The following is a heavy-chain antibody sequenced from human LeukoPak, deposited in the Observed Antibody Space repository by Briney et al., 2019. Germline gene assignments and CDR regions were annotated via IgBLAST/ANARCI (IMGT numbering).Heavy chain of an antibody. CDR2: ISGSGGST. Sequence: GGSLRLSCAASGLTFSSYAMSWVRQAPGKGLAWVSGISGSGGSTFYADSVKGRFAISRDNSKNTLYLQMNSLRAEDTAVYYCAKEERAAAGRDFEYWGQGTLVTVSS. CDR1: GLTFSSYA. J-gene: IGHJ4*02. D-gene: IGHD6-13*01. V-gene: IGHV3-23*01. CDR3: AKEERAAAGRDFEY.